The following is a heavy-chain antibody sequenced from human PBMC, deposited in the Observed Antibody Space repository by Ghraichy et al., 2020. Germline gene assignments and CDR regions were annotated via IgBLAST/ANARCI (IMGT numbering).Heavy chain of an antibody. CDR1: RAHFCTPA. V-gene: IGHV1-69*04. J-gene: IGHJ3*02. Sequence: SVKVSCKVGRAHFCTPATFRVRESPLLLLKKMGRIIPTLGIAKYAQKFQGRVTITADKSTSTAYMELSSLRSEDTAVYYCARERGEYSGYLNSLDAFDIWGQGT. D-gene: IGHD5-12*01. CDR2: IIPTLGIA. CDR3: ARERGEYSGYLNSLDAFDI.